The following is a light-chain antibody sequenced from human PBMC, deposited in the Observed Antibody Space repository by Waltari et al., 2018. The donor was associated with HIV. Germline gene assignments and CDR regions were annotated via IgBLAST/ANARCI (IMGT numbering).Light chain of an antibody. CDR2: RNK. V-gene: IGLV1-47*01. CDR1: SSNIGSNS. CDR3: EAWDDDLSGWV. J-gene: IGLJ3*02. Sequence: SVLTQPPSASGTHGQSVTISCSGSSSNIGSNSVYGYQQLPGTAPKLLLYRNKQRPSGVPDLFSWFKSGTSVSLAIRGLRSEDEADYYCEAWDDDLSGWVFGGGSKLTIL.